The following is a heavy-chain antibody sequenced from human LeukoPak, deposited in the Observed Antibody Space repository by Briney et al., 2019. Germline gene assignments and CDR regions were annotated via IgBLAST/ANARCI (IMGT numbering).Heavy chain of an antibody. CDR1: GFTFSSYG. Sequence: PGRSLRLSRAASGFTFSSYGMHWVRQAPGKGLEWVAVISYDGSNKYYADSVKGRFTISRDNSKNTLYLQMNSLRAEDTAVYYCRRWFDPWGQGTLVTVSS. CDR2: ISYDGSNK. CDR3: RRWFDP. J-gene: IGHJ5*02. V-gene: IGHV3-30*03.